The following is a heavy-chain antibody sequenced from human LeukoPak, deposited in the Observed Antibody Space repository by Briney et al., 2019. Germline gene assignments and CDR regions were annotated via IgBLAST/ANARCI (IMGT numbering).Heavy chain of an antibody. V-gene: IGHV4-4*07. CDR3: ARWNYGDYAGAMDV. CDR2: IYTSGTT. CDR1: GGSINTYY. J-gene: IGHJ6*02. Sequence: SETLSLTCTVSGGSINTYYLSWIRQAAGKGLEWIGRIYTSGTTNYNPSLKSRVTMSVDTSKNQFSLRLSSATAADTAVCYCARWNYGDYAGAMDVWGQGTTVTVSS. D-gene: IGHD4-17*01.